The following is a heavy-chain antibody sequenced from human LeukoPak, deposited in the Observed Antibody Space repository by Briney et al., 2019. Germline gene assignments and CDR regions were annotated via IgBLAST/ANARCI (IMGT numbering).Heavy chain of an antibody. CDR2: VYATGGVA. Sequence: ASVKVSCKASGHTFTNYHIHWVRQAPGQGVEWMGAVYATGGVAINTQTFPVRVTLTRDTSTGTVYMELSSLRFEDTAIYYRATEAPRSYYVDYWGQGIQVTVSS. CDR3: ATEAPRSYYVDY. J-gene: IGHJ4*02. CDR1: GHTFTNYH. V-gene: IGHV1-46*01.